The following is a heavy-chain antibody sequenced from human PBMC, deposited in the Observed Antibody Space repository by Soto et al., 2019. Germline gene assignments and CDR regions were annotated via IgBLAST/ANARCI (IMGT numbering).Heavy chain of an antibody. CDR3: ATSSGPQSPIGDH. CDR1: GVSITSYY. Sequence: ASETLSLTCTVSGVSITSYYWSWIRQSPGKGLEWIGFISYSGNTNYNPSLKSRVIISGDTSRNEFSLRLTSVTAADTAVYYCATSSGPQSPIGDHWGQGTLVTVSS. J-gene: IGHJ4*02. D-gene: IGHD6-19*01. V-gene: IGHV4-59*08. CDR2: ISYSGNT.